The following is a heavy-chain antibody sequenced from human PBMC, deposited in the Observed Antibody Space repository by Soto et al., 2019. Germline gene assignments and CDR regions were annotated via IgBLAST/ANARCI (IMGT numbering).Heavy chain of an antibody. Sequence: QVQLQQWGAGLLKPSETLSLTCAVYGGSFSGYYWSWIRQPPGKGLEWIGEINHSGSTNYNPSLKSRVTISVDTSKNQFSLKLSSVTAADTAVYYCASTHPFRRIFRAFDIWGQGTMFTVSS. CDR3: ASTHPFRRIFRAFDI. CDR1: GGSFSGYY. J-gene: IGHJ3*02. V-gene: IGHV4-34*02. D-gene: IGHD3-3*01. CDR2: INHSGST.